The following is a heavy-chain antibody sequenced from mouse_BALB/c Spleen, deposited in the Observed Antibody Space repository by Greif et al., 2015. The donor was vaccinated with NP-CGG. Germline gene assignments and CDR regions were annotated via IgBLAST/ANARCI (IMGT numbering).Heavy chain of an antibody. Sequence: EVKLLESGAELVKPGASVKLSCTASGFNIKDTYMHWVKQRPEQGLEWIGRIDPANGNTKYDPKFQGKATITADTSSNTASLQLSSLTSEDTAVYYCANWDWYFDVWGAGTTVTVSS. CDR1: GFNIKDTY. J-gene: IGHJ1*01. CDR2: IDPANGNT. CDR3: ANWDWYFDV. D-gene: IGHD4-1*01. V-gene: IGHV14-3*02.